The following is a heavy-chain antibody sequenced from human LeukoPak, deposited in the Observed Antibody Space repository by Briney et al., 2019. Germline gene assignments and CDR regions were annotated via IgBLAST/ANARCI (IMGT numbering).Heavy chain of an antibody. J-gene: IGHJ4*02. CDR3: ARSDYSYDSAGNRYYYFDY. V-gene: IGHV4-4*07. CDR1: GGSFGTYY. CDR2: IYSSGST. D-gene: IGHD3-22*01. Sequence: SVTLSLTCIVSGGSFGTYYWVWIRQPAGKGLEWIGRIYSSGSTNSNPSLKSRVAMSVDTSRNQYSLKLTSVTAADTAVYYCARSDYSYDSAGNRYYYFDYWGQGALVTVSS.